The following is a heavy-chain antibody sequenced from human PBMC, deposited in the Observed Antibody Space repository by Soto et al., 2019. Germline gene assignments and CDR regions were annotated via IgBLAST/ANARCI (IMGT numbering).Heavy chain of an antibody. CDR3: ARDQYYYDSSGYLGGDY. J-gene: IGHJ4*02. D-gene: IGHD3-22*01. Sequence: QVQLVQAGAEVKKPGASVKVSCKASGYTFTVYYMHWVRQAPGQGLEWMGRINPNSGTTNYAQKFQGRVTLTRDTSISTAYMELSRLRSDDTAVYYCARDQYYYDSSGYLGGDYWGQGTLVTVSS. CDR1: GYTFTVYY. V-gene: IGHV1-2*02. CDR2: INPNSGTT.